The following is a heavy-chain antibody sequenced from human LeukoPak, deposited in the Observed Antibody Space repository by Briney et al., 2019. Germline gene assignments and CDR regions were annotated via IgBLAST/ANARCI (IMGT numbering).Heavy chain of an antibody. CDR2: IWYDGSNK. J-gene: IGHJ4*02. CDR1: GLTFSRYG. CDR3: AGSYYYGSGSYYPFDY. Sequence: PGGSLRLSCAVSGLTFSRYGMHWVRQAPGRGLEWVAVIWYDGSNKYYADSVKGRFTISRDNSKNTLYLQMNSLRAEDTAVYYCAGSYYYGSGSYYPFDYWGQGTLVTVSS. D-gene: IGHD3-10*01. V-gene: IGHV3-33*01.